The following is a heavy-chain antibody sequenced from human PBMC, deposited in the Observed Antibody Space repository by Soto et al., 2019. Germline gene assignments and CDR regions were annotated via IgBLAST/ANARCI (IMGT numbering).Heavy chain of an antibody. V-gene: IGHV1-69*13. J-gene: IGHJ4*02. CDR1: GGTFSRYA. CDR3: ARAASPFHISGYYYLH. CDR2: IIPLFGKA. D-gene: IGHD3-22*01. Sequence: SVKVSCKASGGTFSRYAISWVRQAPGQGLEWMGGIIPLFGKANYAQKFQGRVTITADESTSTAYMELSSLRSEDTAVYYCARAASPFHISGYYYLHWGQGSLVTV.